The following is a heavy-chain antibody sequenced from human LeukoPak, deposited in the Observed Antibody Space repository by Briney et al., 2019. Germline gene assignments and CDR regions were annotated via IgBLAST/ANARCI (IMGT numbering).Heavy chain of an antibody. Sequence: SSYWMSWVRQPPGKGLEWIGSIYDSGSTYYNPSLKSRVTISVGTSKNQFSLKLNSVTAADTAVYYCARHYGPWGQGTLVTVSS. CDR1: SSYW. CDR2: IYDSGST. CDR3: ARHYGP. D-gene: IGHD3-10*01. J-gene: IGHJ5*02. V-gene: IGHV4-39*01.